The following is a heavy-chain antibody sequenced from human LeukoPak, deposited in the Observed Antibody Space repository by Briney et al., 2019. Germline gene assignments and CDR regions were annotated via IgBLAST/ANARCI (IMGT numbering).Heavy chain of an antibody. CDR3: ARSQSGKYDS. CDR2: ITNDGSST. V-gene: IGHV3-74*01. D-gene: IGHD1-1*01. J-gene: IGHJ5*01. CDR1: GLTFSSHW. Sequence: PGGSLRLSCAASGLTFSSHWMHWVRQAPGKGLVWVSRITNDGSSTTYADSVKGRFTISRDNAKNTLYLQMNSLRAEDTAVYYCARSQSGKYDSWGQGTLVTVSS.